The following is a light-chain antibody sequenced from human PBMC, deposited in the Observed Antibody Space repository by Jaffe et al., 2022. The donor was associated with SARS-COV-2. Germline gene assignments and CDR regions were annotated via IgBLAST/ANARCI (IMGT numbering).Light chain of an antibody. CDR1: NSNIGSYT. CDR3: ATWDDSLDGYV. V-gene: IGLV1-44*01. Sequence: QSILTQPPSASGTPGQRVAISCSGSNSNIGSYTVNWYQHLPGTAPKLLIYSNNQRPSGVPDRFSGSKSGTSASLAIGGLHSEDEADYYCATWDDSLDGYVFGSGTKVTVL. CDR2: SNN. J-gene: IGLJ1*01.